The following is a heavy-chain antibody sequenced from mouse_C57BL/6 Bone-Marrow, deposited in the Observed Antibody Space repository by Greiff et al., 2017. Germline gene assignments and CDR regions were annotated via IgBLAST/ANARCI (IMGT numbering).Heavy chain of an antibody. V-gene: IGHV1-50*01. CDR1: GYTFTSYW. CDR3: AREGYYAWFAY. J-gene: IGHJ3*01. Sequence: QVQLQQPGAELVKPGASVKLSCKASGYTFTSYWMQWVKQRPGQGLECIGEIDPSDSYTNYNQKFKGKATLTVDTSSSTAYMQLSSLTSEDSAVYYCAREGYYAWFAYWGQGTLVTVSA. CDR2: IDPSDSYT. D-gene: IGHD2-3*01.